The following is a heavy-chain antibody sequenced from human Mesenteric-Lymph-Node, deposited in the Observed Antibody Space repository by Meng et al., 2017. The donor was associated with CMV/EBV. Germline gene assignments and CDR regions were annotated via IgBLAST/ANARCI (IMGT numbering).Heavy chain of an antibody. CDR2: MNPNSGNT. J-gene: IGHJ5*02. D-gene: IGHD1-26*01. V-gene: IGHV1-8*02. CDR3: ARGRLVGGIDWFDP. Sequence: ASVKVSCKASGGTFSSYAISWVRQAPGQGLEWMGWMNPNSGNTGYAQKFQGRVTMTRNTSISTAYLELSSLRSEDTAVYYCARGRLVGGIDWFDPWGQGTLVTVSS. CDR1: GGTFSSYA.